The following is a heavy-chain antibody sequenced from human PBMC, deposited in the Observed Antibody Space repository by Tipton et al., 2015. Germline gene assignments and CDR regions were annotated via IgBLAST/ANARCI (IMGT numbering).Heavy chain of an antibody. D-gene: IGHD3-22*01. CDR1: GGSISNYY. V-gene: IGHV4-59*01. Sequence: TLSLTCTVSGGSISNYYWSWIRQPPGKGLEWIAYISYSGGTKYNPSLKSRVTISVDTSRNQFSLKLTSVTAADTAVYYCARADYFDSSGSDAFDIWGQGTMVTVSS. CDR3: ARADYFDSSGSDAFDI. J-gene: IGHJ3*02. CDR2: ISYSGGT.